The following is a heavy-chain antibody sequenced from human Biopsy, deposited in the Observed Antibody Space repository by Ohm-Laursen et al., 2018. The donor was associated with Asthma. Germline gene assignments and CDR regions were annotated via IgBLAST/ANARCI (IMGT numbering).Heavy chain of an antibody. CDR3: ARTFHFWSPYHAEHYQL. D-gene: IGHD3-3*01. V-gene: IGHV3-30*03. Sequence: SLRLSCTASGFTFSSYGMYWVRQAPGKGLEWVAVISYDGSNKYYADSVKGRFTISRDNAKNLLFLQMNGLRAEDTAVYYCARTFHFWSPYHAEHYQLWGQGTLVTVSS. J-gene: IGHJ1*01. CDR2: ISYDGSNK. CDR1: GFTFSSYG.